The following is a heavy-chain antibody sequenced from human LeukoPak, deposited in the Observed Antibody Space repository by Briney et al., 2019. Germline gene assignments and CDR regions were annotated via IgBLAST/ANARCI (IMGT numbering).Heavy chain of an antibody. J-gene: IGHJ4*02. Sequence: PGGSLRLSCAASGSTFSDHYMDWVRQAPGKGLEWVSAISDSGGKTYYADSMKGRFTISRDNSKNTLYLQMNSLRAEDTAVYYCAKHGSGRYFDYWGQGTLVTVSS. V-gene: IGHV3-23*01. CDR2: ISDSGGKT. D-gene: IGHD6-19*01. CDR1: GSTFSDHY. CDR3: AKHGSGRYFDY.